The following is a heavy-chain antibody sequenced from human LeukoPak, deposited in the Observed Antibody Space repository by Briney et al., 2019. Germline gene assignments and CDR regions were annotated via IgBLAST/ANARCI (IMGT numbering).Heavy chain of an antibody. CDR3: ARDQEPLYYYGMDV. Sequence: PGGSLRLSCAASGFTFSSYSMNWVRQAPGKGLEWVSSISSSSSYIYYADSVKGRFTISRDNAKHSLYLQMNSLRAEDTAVYYCARDQEPLYYYGMDVWGKGTTVTVSS. CDR2: ISSSSSYI. D-gene: IGHD1-14*01. CDR1: GFTFSSYS. J-gene: IGHJ6*04. V-gene: IGHV3-21*01.